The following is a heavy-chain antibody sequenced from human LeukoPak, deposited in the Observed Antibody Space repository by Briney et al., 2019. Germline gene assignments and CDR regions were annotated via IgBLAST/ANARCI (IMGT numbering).Heavy chain of an antibody. CDR2: ISGNGGST. Sequence: SGGSLRLSCSASGFTFSSYAMHWVRQAPGKGLEYVPDISGNGGSTYSADSVKGKFTISRDNSKNTLYLEMSSLRAEDTAVYYCVKGDRSRWYYFDYWGQGTLVTVSS. J-gene: IGHJ4*02. CDR3: VKGDRSRWYYFDY. D-gene: IGHD6-13*01. CDR1: GFTFSSYA. V-gene: IGHV3-64D*09.